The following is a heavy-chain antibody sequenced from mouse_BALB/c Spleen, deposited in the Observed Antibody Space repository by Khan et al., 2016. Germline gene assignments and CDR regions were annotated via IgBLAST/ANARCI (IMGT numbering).Heavy chain of an antibody. D-gene: IGHD1-1*01. CDR2: ISYSGST. CDR1: GYSITSDYA. J-gene: IGHJ3*01. Sequence: EVQLQESGPGLVKPSQSLSLTCTVTGYSITSDYAWNWIRQFPGNKLEWMGYISYSGSTSYNPSLKSRISITRDTSKNQFFLQLNSVTTEDTATYYCARSSNYGNSPAWLAYWGQGTLVTVSA. CDR3: ARSSNYGNSPAWLAY. V-gene: IGHV3-2*02.